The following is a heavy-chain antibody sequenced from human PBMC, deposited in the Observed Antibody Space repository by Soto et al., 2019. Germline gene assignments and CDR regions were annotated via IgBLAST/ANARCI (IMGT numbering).Heavy chain of an antibody. V-gene: IGHV1-2*04. D-gene: IGHD2-2*01. CDR3: ARAQHEPSYYGMEV. CDR1: GYTFTGYY. Sequence: ASVKVSCKASGYTFTGYYMHWVRQAPGQGLEWMGWINPNSGGTNYAQKFQGWVTMTRDTSISTAYMELSRLRSDDTAVYYCARAQHEPSYYGMEVWGQGTTVTVSS. J-gene: IGHJ6*02. CDR2: INPNSGGT.